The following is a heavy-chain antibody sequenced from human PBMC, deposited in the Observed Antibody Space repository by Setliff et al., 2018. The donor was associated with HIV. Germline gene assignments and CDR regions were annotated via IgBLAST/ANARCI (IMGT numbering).Heavy chain of an antibody. CDR1: GGSISGYY. J-gene: IGHJ3*02. D-gene: IGHD3-22*01. CDR2: IYYSGST. V-gene: IGHV4-59*08. CDR3: ARRTYYYDSSGYYRDAFDI. Sequence: SETLSLTCTVSGGSISGYYWSWIRQPPGKGLEWIAYIYYSGSTNYNPSLKSRVTISVDTSKNQFSLKLTSVTAADTAVYYCARRTYYYDSSGYYRDAFDIWGQGTMVTVSS.